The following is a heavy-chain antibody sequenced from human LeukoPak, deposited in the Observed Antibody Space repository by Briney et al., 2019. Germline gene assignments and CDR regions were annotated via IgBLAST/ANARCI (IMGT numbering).Heavy chain of an antibody. V-gene: IGHV3-7*03. D-gene: IGHD3-10*01. CDR1: GFTFSSYW. CDR2: IEQDGSEK. J-gene: IGHJ1*01. CDR3: ARGTHYYGSGSYSPEQYFQH. Sequence: GGSLRLSCAASGFTFSSYWMSWVRQAPGKGLEWVANIEQDGSEKYYVDSVKGRFTISRDNAKNSLYLQMNSLRAEDTAVYYCARGTHYYGSGSYSPEQYFQHWGQGTLVTVSS.